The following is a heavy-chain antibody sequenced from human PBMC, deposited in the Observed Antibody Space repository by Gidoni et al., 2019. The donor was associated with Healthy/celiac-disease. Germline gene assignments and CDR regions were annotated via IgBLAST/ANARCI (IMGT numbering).Heavy chain of an antibody. J-gene: IGHJ3*02. CDR3: ARYRNTYDDAFDI. CDR1: GGSISSGGYS. CDR2: IYHSGST. Sequence: QLQLQESGSGLVKPSQTLYLTCAVSGGSISSGGYSWRWLRQPPGKGLEWIGYIYHSGSTYYNPSRKSRVTISVDRSKNQFSLKLSSVTAADTAVYYCARYRNTYDDAFDIWGQGTMVTVSS. D-gene: IGHD3-16*01. V-gene: IGHV4-30-2*01.